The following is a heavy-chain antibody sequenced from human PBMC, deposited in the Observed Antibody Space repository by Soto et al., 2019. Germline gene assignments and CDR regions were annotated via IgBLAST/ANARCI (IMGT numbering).Heavy chain of an antibody. D-gene: IGHD2-21*02. CDR2: ISYDGNIK. CDR3: AGGDSWHYYFDY. Sequence: QVQPVESGGGVVQPGRSLRLSCTAAGITLSTYGMHWVRQAPGKGLEWVAGISYDGNIKDYADSVKGRFTISRDNSKNTLYVQMNSLRAEDTAVYYCAGGDSWHYYFDYWGHGTLVTVSS. J-gene: IGHJ4*01. V-gene: IGHV3-30*03. CDR1: GITLSTYG.